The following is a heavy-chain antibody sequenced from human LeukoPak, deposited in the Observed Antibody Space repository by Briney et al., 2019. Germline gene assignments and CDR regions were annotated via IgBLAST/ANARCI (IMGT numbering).Heavy chain of an antibody. CDR1: GFTFSSYA. D-gene: IGHD3-10*01. Sequence: GGSLRLSCAASGFTFSSYAMDWVRQAPGKGLEWVAVISYDGSNKYYADSVKGRFTISRDNSKNTLYLQMNSLRAEDTAVYYCARDYQRWFGELLYGYFDYWGQGTLVTVSS. CDR3: ARDYQRWFGELLYGYFDY. J-gene: IGHJ4*02. V-gene: IGHV3-30*04. CDR2: ISYDGSNK.